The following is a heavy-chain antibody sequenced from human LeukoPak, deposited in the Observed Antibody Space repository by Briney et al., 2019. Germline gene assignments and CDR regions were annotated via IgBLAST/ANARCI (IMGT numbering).Heavy chain of an antibody. Sequence: GGSLRLSCAASGFTFNTYAMSWARQAPGKGLEWVSGISSSGAGTYYADSVKGRFTISRDNSKNTLYLQMNSLRAEDTAVYYCAKSANDYCSSNSCYKFDYWGQGTLVTVSS. D-gene: IGHD2-2*02. CDR3: AKSANDYCSSNSCYKFDY. J-gene: IGHJ4*02. CDR2: ISSSGAGT. V-gene: IGHV3-23*01. CDR1: GFTFNTYA.